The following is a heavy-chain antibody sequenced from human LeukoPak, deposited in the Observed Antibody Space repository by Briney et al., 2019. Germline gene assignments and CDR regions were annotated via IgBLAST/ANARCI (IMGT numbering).Heavy chain of an antibody. D-gene: IGHD5-12*01. CDR1: GYTFTGYY. CDR2: INPNSGGT. J-gene: IGHJ4*02. Sequence: GASVKVSCKASGYTFTGYYMHWVRQAPGQGLQWMGWINPNSGGTNSAQNFQGRVTMTRDTSISTAYMELSRLRSDDTAVYYCARTRGYSGYDIALDYWGQGTLVTVSS. CDR3: ARTRGYSGYDIALDY. V-gene: IGHV1-2*02.